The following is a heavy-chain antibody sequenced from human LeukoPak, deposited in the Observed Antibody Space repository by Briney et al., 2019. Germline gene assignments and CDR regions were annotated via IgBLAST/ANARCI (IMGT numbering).Heavy chain of an antibody. Sequence: SSETLSLTCTVSSGSISTSNYYWGWVRQPPGKALEWIGNIFYSGSTYYSPSLKSRVTISLDTSRNQFSLKLNSVTAADTAVYYCAREGSAFDIWGQGTMVTVSS. CDR2: IFYSGST. J-gene: IGHJ3*02. V-gene: IGHV4-39*07. CDR1: SGSISTSNYY. CDR3: AREGSAFDI.